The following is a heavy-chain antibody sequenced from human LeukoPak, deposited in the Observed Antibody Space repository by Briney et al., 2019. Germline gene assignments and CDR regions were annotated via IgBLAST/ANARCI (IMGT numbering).Heavy chain of an antibody. CDR3: ARTYSYSGSYDFDY. CDR2: IYYSGST. D-gene: IGHD1-26*01. CDR1: GGSISSSSYY. J-gene: IGHJ4*02. Sequence: SETLSLTCTVSGGSISSSSYYWSWIRQLPGKGLEWIGYIYYSGSTNYNPSLKSRVTISVDTSKNQFSLKLSSVTAADTAVYYCARTYSYSGSYDFDYWGQGTLVTVSS. V-gene: IGHV4-61*01.